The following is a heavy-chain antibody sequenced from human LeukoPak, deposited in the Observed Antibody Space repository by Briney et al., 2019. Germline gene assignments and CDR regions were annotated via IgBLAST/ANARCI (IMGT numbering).Heavy chain of an antibody. D-gene: IGHD5-18*01. J-gene: IGHJ6*03. Sequence: PGGSLRLSCAASGFTFSSYEMNWVRQAPGKGLEWVSYISSSGSTIYYADSVKGRFTISRDNAKNSLYLQMNSLRAEDTAVYYCARDVSSAYSPYYYYYMDVWGKGTTVTISS. CDR1: GFTFSSYE. CDR2: ISSSGSTI. CDR3: ARDVSSAYSPYYYYYMDV. V-gene: IGHV3-48*03.